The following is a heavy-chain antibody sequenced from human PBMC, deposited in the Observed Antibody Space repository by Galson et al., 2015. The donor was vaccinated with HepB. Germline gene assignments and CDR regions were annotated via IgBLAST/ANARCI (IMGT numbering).Heavy chain of an antibody. D-gene: IGHD6-13*01. V-gene: IGHV6-1*01. J-gene: IGHJ5*02. Sequence: CAISGDSVSSNSAAWNWIRQSPSRGLEWLGRTYYRSKWYNDYAVSVKSRITINPDTSKNQFSLQLNSVTPEDTAVYYCARGKFIAAAGTRFDPWGQGTLVTVSS. CDR2: TYYRSKWYN. CDR3: ARGKFIAAAGTRFDP. CDR1: GDSVSSNSAA.